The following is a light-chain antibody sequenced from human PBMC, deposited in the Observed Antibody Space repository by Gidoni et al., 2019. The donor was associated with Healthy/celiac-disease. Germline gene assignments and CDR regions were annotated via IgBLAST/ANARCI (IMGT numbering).Light chain of an antibody. J-gene: IGKJ4*01. Sequence: EIVLTQSPGTLSLSPGERATLSCRASQSVSSSYLSWYQQKPGQAPRLLIYGASSRATGIPDRFSCSGSGTDFTLTISRLEPEDFAVYYCQQYGSSALTFGGGTKVEIK. V-gene: IGKV3-20*01. CDR3: QQYGSSALT. CDR1: QSVSSSY. CDR2: GAS.